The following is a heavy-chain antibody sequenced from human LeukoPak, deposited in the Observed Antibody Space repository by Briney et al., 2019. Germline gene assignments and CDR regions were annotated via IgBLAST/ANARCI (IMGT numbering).Heavy chain of an antibody. CDR2: IYSGGST. D-gene: IGHD6-19*01. Sequence: GGSLRLSCAASGFTFDDYGMSWVRQAPGKGLEWVSVIYSGGSTYYADSVKGRFTISRDNSKNTLYLQMNSLRAEDTAVYYCASSPGYSSGWFVDYWGQGTLVTVSS. J-gene: IGHJ4*02. CDR3: ASSPGYSSGWFVDY. CDR1: GFTFDDYG. V-gene: IGHV3-53*01.